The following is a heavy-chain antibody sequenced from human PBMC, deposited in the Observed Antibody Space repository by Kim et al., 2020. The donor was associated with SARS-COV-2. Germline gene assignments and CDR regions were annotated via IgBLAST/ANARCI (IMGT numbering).Heavy chain of an antibody. CDR3: ARDPFEFGEWRNGWFDP. D-gene: IGHD3-10*01. CDR2: IYYSGST. V-gene: IGHV4-31*03. Sequence: SETLSLTCTVSGGSISSGGYYWSWIRQHPGKGLEWIGYIYYSGSTYYNPSLKSRVTISVDTSKNQFSLKLSSVTAADTAVYYCARDPFEFGEWRNGWFDPWGQGTLVTVSS. CDR1: GGSISSGGYY. J-gene: IGHJ5*02.